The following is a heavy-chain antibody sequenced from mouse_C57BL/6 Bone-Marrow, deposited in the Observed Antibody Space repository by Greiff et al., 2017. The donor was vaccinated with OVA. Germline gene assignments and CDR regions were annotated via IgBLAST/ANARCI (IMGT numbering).Heavy chain of an antibody. V-gene: IGHV2-2*01. D-gene: IGHD1-1*01. Sequence: VQRVESGPGLVQPSQSLSITCTVSGFSLTSYGVHWVRQSPGKGLEWLGVIWSGGSTDYNAAFISRLSISKDNSKSQVFFKMNSLQADDTAIYYCARKDGSSYGYFDVWGTGTTVTVSS. CDR3: ARKDGSSYGYFDV. CDR2: IWSGGST. J-gene: IGHJ1*03. CDR1: GFSLTSYG.